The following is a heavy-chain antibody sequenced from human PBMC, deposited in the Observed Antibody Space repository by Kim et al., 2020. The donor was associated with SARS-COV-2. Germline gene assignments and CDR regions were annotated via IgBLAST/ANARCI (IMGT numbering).Heavy chain of an antibody. J-gene: IGHJ6*02. D-gene: IGHD6-19*01. Sequence: GGSLRLSCAASGFTFSSYAMSWVRQAPGKGLEWVSAISGSGGSTYYADFVKGRFTISRDNSKNTLYLQMNSLRAEDTAVYYCAKDESGAVAGTLLPRYYYYGMDGWGQGTTVTVSS. CDR2: ISGSGGST. CDR3: AKDESGAVAGTLLPRYYYYGMDG. V-gene: IGHV3-23*01. CDR1: GFTFSSYA.